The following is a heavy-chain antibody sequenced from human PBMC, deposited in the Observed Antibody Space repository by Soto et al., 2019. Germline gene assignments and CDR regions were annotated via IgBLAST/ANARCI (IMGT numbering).Heavy chain of an antibody. D-gene: IGHD6-13*01. J-gene: IGHJ5*02. CDR2: INHSGRT. V-gene: IGHV4-34*01. Sequence: SETLSHTCAVYGGSFSGYYWSWIRQPPGKGLEWIGEINHSGRTNYNPSLKRRVTISVGTSKTQFSLKLSSVTAADTAVYYCARGPDRGIAAAGIGFDPWGQGTLVTVSS. CDR3: ARGPDRGIAAAGIGFDP. CDR1: GGSFSGYY.